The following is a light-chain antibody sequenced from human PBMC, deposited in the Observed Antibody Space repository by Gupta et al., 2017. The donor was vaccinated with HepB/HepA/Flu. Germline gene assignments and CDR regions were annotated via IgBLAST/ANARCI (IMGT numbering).Light chain of an antibody. CDR1: TGAVTGAYY. V-gene: IGLV7-43*01. Sequence: QPVVTQVPSLTVSPGGTVTLTCASGTGAVTGAYYPNWFQQKPGQTPRALIYSAYNKHSQTPARFSSSRRGGKAALTLSGVEAEDEDDYDCRLSCGDGWVFGGGTKLTVL. J-gene: IGLJ3*02. CDR2: SAY. CDR3: RLSCGDGWV.